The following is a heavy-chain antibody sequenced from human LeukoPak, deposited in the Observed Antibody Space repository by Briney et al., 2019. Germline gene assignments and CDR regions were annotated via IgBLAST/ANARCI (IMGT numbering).Heavy chain of an antibody. CDR1: GYTFTSYY. J-gene: IGHJ4*02. CDR3: ARDSLDCSSTSCYEYYDY. V-gene: IGHV1-46*01. CDR2: INPSGGST. D-gene: IGHD2-2*01. Sequence: GASVKVSCKASGYTFTSYYMHWVRQAPGQGLEWMGIINPSGGSTSYAQKFQGRVTMTRDTSTSTVYMELSSLRSEDTAVYYCARDSLDCSSTSCYEYYDYWGQGTLVTVSS.